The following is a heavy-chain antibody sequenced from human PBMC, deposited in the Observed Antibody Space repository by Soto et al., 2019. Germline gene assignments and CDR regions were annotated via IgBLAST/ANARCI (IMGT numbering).Heavy chain of an antibody. V-gene: IGHV4-4*07. J-gene: IGHJ6*02. Sequence: SETLSLTCTVSGGSISSYFWSCIRQPAWKGLEWIGLMSTSGSTNYNPSLKSRVTMSVDTSKNQFSLKLSSVTAADTAVYYCARLYYFDNSGLPYGMDVWGQGAPVTVSS. CDR1: GGSISSYF. D-gene: IGHD3-22*01. CDR2: MSTSGST. CDR3: ARLYYFDNSGLPYGMDV.